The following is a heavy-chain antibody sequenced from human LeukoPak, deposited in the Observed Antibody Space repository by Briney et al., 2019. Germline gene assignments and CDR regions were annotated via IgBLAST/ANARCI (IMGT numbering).Heavy chain of an antibody. CDR2: IGASGQTT. D-gene: IGHD5/OR15-5a*01. CDR1: RLTFPEYV. CDR3: AQHMSRVSHQIDS. V-gene: IGHV3-23*01. J-gene: IGHJ4*02. Sequence: GGSLRLSCVASRLTFPEYVVSWVRQAPGKGLEWVSSIGASGQTTYYTDSVRGRFTISRDNFKNTLFLQMDSLTVDDTAVYYCAQHMSRVSHQIDSWGQGTPVPVSS.